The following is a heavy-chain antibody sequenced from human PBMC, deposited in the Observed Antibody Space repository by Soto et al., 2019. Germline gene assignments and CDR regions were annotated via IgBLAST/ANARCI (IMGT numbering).Heavy chain of an antibody. CDR1: GFTFSSYA. J-gene: IGHJ6*02. V-gene: IGHV3-30-3*01. D-gene: IGHD3-22*01. CDR2: ISYDGSNK. Sequence: PGGSLRLSCAASGFTFSSYAMHWVRQAPGKGLEWVAVISYDGSNKYYADSVKGRFTISRDNSKNTLYLQMNSLRAEDTAVYYCARDDSSGYYGMDVWGQGTTVTV. CDR3: ARDDSSGYYGMDV.